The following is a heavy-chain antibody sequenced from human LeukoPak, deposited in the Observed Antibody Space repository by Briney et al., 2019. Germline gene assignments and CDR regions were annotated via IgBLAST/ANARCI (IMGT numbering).Heavy chain of an antibody. CDR3: ARGPLSSSWYSTFAEYFQH. Sequence: ASVKVSCKASGYTFTGYYMHWVRQAPGQGLEWMGWINPNSGGTNYAQKFQGRVTMTRDTSISTAYMELSRLRSGDTAVYYCARGPLSSSWYSTFAEYFQHWGQGTLVTVSS. D-gene: IGHD6-13*01. V-gene: IGHV1-2*02. CDR2: INPNSGGT. J-gene: IGHJ1*01. CDR1: GYTFTGYY.